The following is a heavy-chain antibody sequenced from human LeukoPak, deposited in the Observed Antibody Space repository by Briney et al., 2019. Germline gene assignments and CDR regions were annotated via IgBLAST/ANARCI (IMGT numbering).Heavy chain of an antibody. Sequence: KSSQTLSLTCTVSGGSISSGGYYWSWIRQHPGKGLEWIGYIYYSGSTYYNPSLKSRVTISVDTSKNQFSLKLSSVTAADTAVYYRARVGYYYDSSGYYWFDPWGQGTLVTVSS. J-gene: IGHJ5*02. CDR2: IYYSGST. V-gene: IGHV4-31*03. CDR1: GGSISSGGYY. CDR3: ARVGYYYDSSGYYWFDP. D-gene: IGHD3-22*01.